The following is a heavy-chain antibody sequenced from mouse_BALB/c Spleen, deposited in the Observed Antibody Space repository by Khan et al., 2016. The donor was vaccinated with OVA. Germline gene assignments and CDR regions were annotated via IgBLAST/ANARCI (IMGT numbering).Heavy chain of an antibody. CDR3: ADHLTGSFAY. D-gene: IGHD4-1*01. CDR1: GFTFSSYS. V-gene: IGHV5-6*01. Sequence: EVQLVESGGDLVQPGGSLKLSCAASGFTFSSYSMSWVRQSPDKRLEWVASISFSCDYTFYLDSVKGRCTISRDNAKNTLYLQMGDLKSEDTAMYYCADHLTGSFAYWGQGTLVTVSA. J-gene: IGHJ3*01. CDR2: ISFSCDYT.